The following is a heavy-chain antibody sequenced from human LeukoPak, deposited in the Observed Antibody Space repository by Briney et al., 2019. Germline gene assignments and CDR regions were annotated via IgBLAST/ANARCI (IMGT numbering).Heavy chain of an antibody. CDR1: GLTFSSHW. D-gene: IGHD1-7*01. CDR3: ARAQNYNFDH. CDR2: INQDETKK. V-gene: IGHV3-7*04. J-gene: IGHJ4*02. Sequence: GGSLRLSCAASGLTFSSHWMSWVRQAPGKGLEWVANINQDETKKSYVDSAMGRFTISRDNANNALYLQMSSLGVEDTAVYYCARAQNYNFDHWGQGTLVTVSS.